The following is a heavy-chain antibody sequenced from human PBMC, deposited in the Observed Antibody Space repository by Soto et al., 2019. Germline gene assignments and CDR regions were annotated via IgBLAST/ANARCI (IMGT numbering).Heavy chain of an antibody. D-gene: IGHD6-19*01. Sequence: GGSLRLSCAASGFTFSTYAMSWVRQAPGKGLEWVSFISGSGGITYYADSVKGRFTISRDNSKNTLYLQMNSLRAEDTAVYYCARQKHSSGWAYFFDYWGQGTLVTVSS. J-gene: IGHJ4*02. CDR2: ISGSGGIT. CDR1: GFTFSTYA. CDR3: ARQKHSSGWAYFFDY. V-gene: IGHV3-23*01.